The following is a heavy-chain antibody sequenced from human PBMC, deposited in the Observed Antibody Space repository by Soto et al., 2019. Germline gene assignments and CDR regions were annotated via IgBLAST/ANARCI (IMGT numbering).Heavy chain of an antibody. D-gene: IGHD1-26*01. V-gene: IGHV3-74*01. CDR2: ISGDGSTT. CDR3: GRGSGPRGRPY. J-gene: IGHJ4*02. Sequence: GGSLRLSCAASGFIFNNYWMHWVRQAPGKGLVWVARISGDGSTTTYVGSAKGRFTISRDNAKNTVYLQMNSMRVEDTAVYYCGRGSGPRGRPYWGQGILVTVSS. CDR1: GFIFNNYW.